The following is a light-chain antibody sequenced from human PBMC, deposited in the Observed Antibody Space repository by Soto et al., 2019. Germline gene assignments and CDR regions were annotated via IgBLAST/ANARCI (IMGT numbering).Light chain of an antibody. J-gene: IGLJ1*01. CDR1: SSDVGGYNY. CDR3: SSYVATKSYV. V-gene: IGLV2-8*01. Sequence: QSVLTQPPSASGSPEQSVTISCTGTSSDVGGYNYVSWYQQHPGKAPKLLIYEVSKRPSGVPDRFSGSKSGNTASLTVSGLQAEDEADYYCSSYVATKSYVFGTGTKLTVL. CDR2: EVS.